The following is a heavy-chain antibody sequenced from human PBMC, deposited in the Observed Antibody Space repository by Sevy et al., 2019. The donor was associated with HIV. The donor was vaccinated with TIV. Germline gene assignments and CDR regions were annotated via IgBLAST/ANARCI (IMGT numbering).Heavy chain of an antibody. Sequence: GESLKISCKGSGYRFTSYWVGWVRQMPGKGLEWMGIIYPGDSDTRYSPSFQGQVTISADKSISTAYIQWSRLKASETAMYFCERRGYDSSGYPQYYFDYWGQGTLVTVSS. J-gene: IGHJ4*02. CDR2: IYPGDSDT. CDR1: GYRFTSYW. D-gene: IGHD3-22*01. CDR3: ERRGYDSSGYPQYYFDY. V-gene: IGHV5-51*01.